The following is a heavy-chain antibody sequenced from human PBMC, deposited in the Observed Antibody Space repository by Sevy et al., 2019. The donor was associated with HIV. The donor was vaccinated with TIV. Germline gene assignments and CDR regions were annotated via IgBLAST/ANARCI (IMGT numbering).Heavy chain of an antibody. CDR1: GFTFSSYA. V-gene: IGHV3-21*01. CDR3: ARDLFSGGNAVYVD. Sequence: GGSLRLSCAASGFTFSSYAMNWVRQAPGKGLEWVSSINAISSNIYYADSVKGRFTISRDNAENSLYLQMNSVRAEDTAVYYCARDLFSGGNAVYVDWGLGTLVTVSS. CDR2: INAISSNI. D-gene: IGHD2-15*01. J-gene: IGHJ1*01.